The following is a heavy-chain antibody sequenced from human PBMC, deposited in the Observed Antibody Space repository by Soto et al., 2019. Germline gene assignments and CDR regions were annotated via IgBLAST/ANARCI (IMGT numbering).Heavy chain of an antibody. J-gene: IGHJ5*02. CDR1: GASMSSGGYY. Sequence: QVQLQESGPGLVKPSQTLSLTCTVSGASMSSGGYYWTWIRQSPGKGLEWIGYIYYSGSTYYNPSLESRVAISLDTSRGQFSLTLHSVTAADTAIYSCARDRHNNFFDPWGQGTLVTVSS. V-gene: IGHV4-31*03. CDR3: ARDRHNNFFDP. CDR2: IYYSGST. D-gene: IGHD6-6*01.